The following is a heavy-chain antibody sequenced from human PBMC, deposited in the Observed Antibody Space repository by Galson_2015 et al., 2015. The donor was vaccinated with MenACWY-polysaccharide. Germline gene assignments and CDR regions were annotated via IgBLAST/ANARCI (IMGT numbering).Heavy chain of an antibody. CDR2: VKQDESKK. Sequence: SLRLSCAASGFSFSNYWMDWVRQAPGKGLEWVGNVKQDESKKFYVDSVKGRFTISRDNAKNLLYLQMNSLRAEDTAVYYCAGGWNTIWDHYFDFWGQGSLVTVSS. D-gene: IGHD1/OR15-1a*01. CDR1: GFSFSNYW. V-gene: IGHV3-7*01. CDR3: AGGWNTIWDHYFDF. J-gene: IGHJ4*02.